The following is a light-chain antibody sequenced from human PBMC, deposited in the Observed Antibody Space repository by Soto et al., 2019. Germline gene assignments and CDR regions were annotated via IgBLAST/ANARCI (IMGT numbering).Light chain of an antibody. J-gene: IGLJ1*01. CDR2: DVN. CDR1: SSDVGSYNY. CDR3: LSYAGSYNFV. V-gene: IGLV2-11*01. Sequence: QSALTQPRSVSGSPGQSITISCTGSSSDVGSYNYVSWYQQHPGQAPKFVIYDVNKRPSGVSHRFSGSKSGNTASLTISGLQADDEADYYCLSYAGSYNFVFGSGTKLTVL.